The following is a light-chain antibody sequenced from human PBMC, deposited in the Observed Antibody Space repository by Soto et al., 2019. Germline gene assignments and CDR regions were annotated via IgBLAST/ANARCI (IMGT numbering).Light chain of an antibody. Sequence: QSALTQPASVSGSPGQSITISCTGTSSDVGGYKHVSWYQHHPGKAPKLMIYEVSNRPSGISDRFSGSKSGNTASLTISGLQPEDEADYYCSSYTTRSLLVFGGGTKVTVL. CDR1: SSDVGGYKH. J-gene: IGLJ2*01. CDR2: EVS. CDR3: SSYTTRSLLV. V-gene: IGLV2-14*01.